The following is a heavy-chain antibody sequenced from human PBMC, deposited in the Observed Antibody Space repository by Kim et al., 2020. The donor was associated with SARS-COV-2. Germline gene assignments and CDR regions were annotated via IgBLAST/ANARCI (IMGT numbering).Heavy chain of an antibody. Sequence: GGSLRLSCAASGFTFSSYAMSWVRQAPGKGLEWVSAISGSGGSTYYADSVKGRFTISRDNSKNTLYLQMNSLRAEDTAVYYCAKVARPYGSGTWDYFDYWGQGTLVTVSS. D-gene: IGHD3-10*01. CDR3: AKVARPYGSGTWDYFDY. J-gene: IGHJ4*02. CDR1: GFTFSSYA. V-gene: IGHV3-23*01. CDR2: ISGSGGST.